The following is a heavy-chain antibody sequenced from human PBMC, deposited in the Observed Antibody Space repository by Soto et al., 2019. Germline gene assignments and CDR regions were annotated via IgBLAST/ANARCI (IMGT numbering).Heavy chain of an antibody. CDR3: ARDYYASSGYPTYFDY. D-gene: IGHD3-22*01. CDR1: GYTFTSYG. J-gene: IGHJ4*02. V-gene: IGHV1-18*01. CDR2: ISAYNGNT. Sequence: QVQLVQSGAEVKKPGASVKVSCKASGYTFTSYGISWVRQAPGQGLEWMGWISAYNGNTNYAQKLQGRVTMTTDTSTSTAYTELRSLRSADTAVYYCARDYYASSGYPTYFDYWGQGTLVTVSS.